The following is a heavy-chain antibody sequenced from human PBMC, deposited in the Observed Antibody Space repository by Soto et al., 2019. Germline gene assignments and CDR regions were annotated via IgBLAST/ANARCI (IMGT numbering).Heavy chain of an antibody. V-gene: IGHV3-30-3*01. CDR3: ASRPQAAARFHYYYGMDV. CDR2: ISYDGSNK. CDR1: GFTFSSYA. Sequence: GGSLRLSCAASGFTFSSYAMHWVRQAPGKGLEWVAVISYDGSNKYYADSVKGRFTISRDNSKNTLYLQMNSLRAEDTAVYYCASRPQAAARFHYYYGMDVWGQGTTVTVSS. D-gene: IGHD6-13*01. J-gene: IGHJ6*02.